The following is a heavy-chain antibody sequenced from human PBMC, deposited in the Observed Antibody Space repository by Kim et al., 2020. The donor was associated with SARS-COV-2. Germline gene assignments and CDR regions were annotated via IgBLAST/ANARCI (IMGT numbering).Heavy chain of an antibody. CDR3: AKQHQVFSVTFYWYFEL. CDR1: GFTFHHSA. J-gene: IGHJ2*01. CDR2: IFGSGSGT. V-gene: IGHV3-23*05. D-gene: IGHD2-2*01. Sequence: GGSLRLSCAASGFTFHHSAMSWVRQAPGKGLEWVSGIFGSGSGTYYADSLKGRFSISRDNSKNILSLQMSNLRAEDTAVYYCAKQHQVFSVTFYWYFELWGRGTLVAVSS.